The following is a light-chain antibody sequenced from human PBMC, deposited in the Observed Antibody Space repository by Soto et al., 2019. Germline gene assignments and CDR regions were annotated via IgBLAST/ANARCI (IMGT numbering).Light chain of an antibody. CDR2: GAT. CDR1: QSVSSNL. Sequence: EIVLTQSPGTLSLSPGERATLSCRASQSVSSNLLAWYQQKPGQAPRLLIYGATNRATGIPDRFSGSGSGTDFTLTISRLEPEAFAVYYCQQYGSSPRTFGQGTKVEIK. J-gene: IGKJ1*01. CDR3: QQYGSSPRT. V-gene: IGKV3-20*01.